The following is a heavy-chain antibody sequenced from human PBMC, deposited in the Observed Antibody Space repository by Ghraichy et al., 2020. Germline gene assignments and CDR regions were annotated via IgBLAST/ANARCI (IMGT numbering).Heavy chain of an antibody. CDR2: IHFSGST. D-gene: IGHD3-16*02. J-gene: IGHJ4*02. CDR3: GRHRCGGYTCYTHWNFDH. Sequence: SETLSLTCTVSGGSINTYSCCGIRKRQGKGLERIGFIHFSGSTTTNPTRSRRVTMSVETFNSQYSLKLSSVAAADTAEYYYGRHRCGGYTCYTHWNFDHWGQGTLVTVSS. CDR1: GGSINTYS. V-gene: IGHV4-59*08.